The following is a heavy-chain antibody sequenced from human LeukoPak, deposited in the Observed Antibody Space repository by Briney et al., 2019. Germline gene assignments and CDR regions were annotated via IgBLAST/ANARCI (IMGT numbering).Heavy chain of an antibody. V-gene: IGHV6-1*01. J-gene: IGHJ6*02. Sequence: SQTPSLTCAISGDSVSSNSAAWNWIRQSPSRGLEWLGRTYYRSKWYNDYAVSVKSRITINPDTSKNQFSLQLNSVTPEDTAVYYCARDPVASYYYYYGMDVWGQGTTVTVSS. CDR1: GDSVSSNSAA. CDR3: ARDPVASYYYYYGMDV. D-gene: IGHD4-23*01. CDR2: TYYRSKWYN.